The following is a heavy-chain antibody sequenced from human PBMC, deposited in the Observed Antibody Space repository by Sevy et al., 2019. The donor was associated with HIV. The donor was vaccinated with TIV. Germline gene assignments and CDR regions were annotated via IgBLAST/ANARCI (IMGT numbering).Heavy chain of an antibody. CDR3: ANDGKPDRYCSGGSCYSPLHWYFDL. V-gene: IGHV3-23*01. Sequence: GGSLRLSCAASGFTFSSYAMSWVRQAPGKGLEWVSAISGSGGSTYYADSVKGRFTISRDNSKNTLYLQMNSLRAEDTAVYYCANDGKPDRYCSGGSCYSPLHWYFDLWGRGTLVTVSS. J-gene: IGHJ2*01. CDR1: GFTFSSYA. CDR2: ISGSGGST. D-gene: IGHD2-15*01.